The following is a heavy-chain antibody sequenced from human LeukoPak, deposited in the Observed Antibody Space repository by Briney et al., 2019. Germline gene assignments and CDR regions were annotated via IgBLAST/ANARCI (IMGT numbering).Heavy chain of an antibody. CDR1: GFTFSSYS. Sequence: GGSLRLSCAASGFTFSSYSMNWVRQAPGKGLEWVSYISSSSSTIYYVDSVKGRFTISRDNAKNSLYLQMNSLRAEDTAVYYCARDSVYYYDSSGYHHYYMDVWGKGTTVTVSS. CDR3: ARDSVYYYDSSGYHHYYMDV. CDR2: ISSSSSTI. D-gene: IGHD3-22*01. V-gene: IGHV3-48*01. J-gene: IGHJ6*03.